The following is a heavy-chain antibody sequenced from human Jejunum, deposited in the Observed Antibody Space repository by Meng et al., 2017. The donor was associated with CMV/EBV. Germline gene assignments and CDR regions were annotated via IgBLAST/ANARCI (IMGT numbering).Heavy chain of an antibody. CDR2: ISGSGDNI. J-gene: IGHJ5*02. CDR1: TYS. V-gene: IGHV3-21*01. Sequence: TYSMNGVRQDPGKGLEWVSSISGSGDNIYYADSVKGRFTISRDNAKNSLFLQMNSLRAEDTAVYYCARGLMGCTSTSCYSGWFDPWGQGTLVTVSS. CDR3: ARGLMGCTSTSCYSGWFDP. D-gene: IGHD2-2*02.